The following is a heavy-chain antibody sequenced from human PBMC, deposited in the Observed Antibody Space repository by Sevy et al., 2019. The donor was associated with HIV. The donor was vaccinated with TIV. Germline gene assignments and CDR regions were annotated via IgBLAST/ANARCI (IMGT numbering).Heavy chain of an antibody. CDR2: GYHGGST. V-gene: IGHV4-38-2*01. CDR1: NYSISSGYY. CDR3: ARASGGDGLDYYGMDV. Sequence: SETLSLTCAVSNYSISSGYYWGWIRQPPGKGLEWIGNGYHGGSTYYNPSLKSRVTISLDTSKNHFSLRLSSVTAADTAVYFCARASGGDGLDYYGMDVWGQGTTVTVSS. J-gene: IGHJ6*02. D-gene: IGHD2-21*02.